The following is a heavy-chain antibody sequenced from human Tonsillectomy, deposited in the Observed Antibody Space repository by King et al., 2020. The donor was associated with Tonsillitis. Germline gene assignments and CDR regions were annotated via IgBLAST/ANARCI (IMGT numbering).Heavy chain of an antibody. CDR1: GYNFPTYW. CDR2: SDPSDSYT. V-gene: IGHV5-10-1*03. CDR3: ARHTSYYYDNSGYPVLDY. J-gene: IGHJ4*02. Sequence: VQLVESGAEVKKPGESLSISCQGSGYNFPTYWITWVRQMPGKGLEWMGRSDPSDSYTNYSPSFQGHVTISADKSITPAYLQWSSLQASDTAMYYCARHTSYYYDNSGYPVLDYWGQGTLVTVSS. D-gene: IGHD3-22*01.